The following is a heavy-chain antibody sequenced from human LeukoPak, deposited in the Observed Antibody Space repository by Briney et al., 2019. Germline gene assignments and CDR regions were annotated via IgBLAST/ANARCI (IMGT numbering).Heavy chain of an antibody. CDR3: ARSAGSGSYYDWFDP. CDR1: GYTLTELS. V-gene: IGHV1-8*01. CDR2: MNPNSGNT. J-gene: IGHJ5*02. D-gene: IGHD3-10*01. Sequence: ASVKVSCKVSGYTLTELSMHWVRQAPGKGLEWMGWMNPNSGNTGYAQKFQGRVTMTRNTSISTAYMELSSLRSEDTAVYYCARSAGSGSYYDWFDPWGQGTLVTVSS.